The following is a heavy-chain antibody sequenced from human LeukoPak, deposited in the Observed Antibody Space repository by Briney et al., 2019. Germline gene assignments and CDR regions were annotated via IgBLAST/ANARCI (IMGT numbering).Heavy chain of an antibody. CDR2: MHPNSGGT. CDR3: ARGRYGWLPFDY. J-gene: IGHJ4*02. CDR1: GYTFTDYY. V-gene: IGHV1-2*02. Sequence: ASVKVSCKASGYTFTDYYMHWLRQAPGQGLEWMGWMHPNSGGTSYAQKFQGRVTMTRDTSISTAYMDLSSLRSDDTAVYYCARGRYGWLPFDYWGQGTLVTVSS. D-gene: IGHD3-16*01.